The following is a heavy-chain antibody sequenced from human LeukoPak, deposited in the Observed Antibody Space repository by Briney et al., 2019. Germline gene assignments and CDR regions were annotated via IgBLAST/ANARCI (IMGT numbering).Heavy chain of an antibody. V-gene: IGHV1-69*05. CDR2: IIPIFGTA. J-gene: IGHJ4*02. CDR1: GGTFSSYA. CDR3: ASSGSYGVWYFDY. D-gene: IGHD1-26*01. Sequence: SVEVSCKASGGTFSSYAISWVRQAPGQGLEWMGGIIPIFGTANYAQKFQGRVTITTDESTSTAYMELSSLRSEDTAVYYCASSGSYGVWYFDYWGQGTLVTVSS.